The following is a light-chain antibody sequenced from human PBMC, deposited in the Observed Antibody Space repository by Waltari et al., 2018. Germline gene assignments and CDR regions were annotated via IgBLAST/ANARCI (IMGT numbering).Light chain of an antibody. CDR2: LAS. V-gene: IGKV4-1*01. CDR3: KQYYENPRT. CDR1: LYRPNNNNY. J-gene: IGKJ1*01. Sequence: LYRPNNNNYLAWFQQKAGQSPQLLIYLASTRASGVPDRFSGSGSGTDFTLTISRVQAEDVAVYYCKQYYENPRTFGQGTKVEIK.